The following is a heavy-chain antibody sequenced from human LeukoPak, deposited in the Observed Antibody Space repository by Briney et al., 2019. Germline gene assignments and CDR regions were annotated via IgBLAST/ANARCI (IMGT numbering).Heavy chain of an antibody. V-gene: IGHV3-11*01. CDR1: GGSISSGGYY. J-gene: IGHJ4*02. Sequence: LSLTCTVSGGSISSGGYYWSWIRQPPGKGLEWVSYISNSGITKNYADSVKGRFTISRDNTNNSLYLQMNSLRADDTAVYYCARGDSSGCPDYWGQGSLVTVSS. D-gene: IGHD3-22*01. CDR3: ARGDSSGCPDY. CDR2: ISNSGITK.